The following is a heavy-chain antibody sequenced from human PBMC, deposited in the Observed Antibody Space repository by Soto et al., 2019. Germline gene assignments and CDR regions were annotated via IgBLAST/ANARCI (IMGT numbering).Heavy chain of an antibody. Sequence: QVQLVQSGAEVKKPGASLKVSCKGCGYTFTSYGISWVRQAPGQGLEWMGWISGYNGNRNYAQKLQGRVTMTTDTPTSTAYMELRSLRSDDTAVYYCARAWGYFGDYWGQGTLVPVSS. CDR3: ARAWGYFGDY. CDR2: ISGYNGNR. V-gene: IGHV1-18*01. J-gene: IGHJ4*02. CDR1: GYTFTSYG. D-gene: IGHD2-15*01.